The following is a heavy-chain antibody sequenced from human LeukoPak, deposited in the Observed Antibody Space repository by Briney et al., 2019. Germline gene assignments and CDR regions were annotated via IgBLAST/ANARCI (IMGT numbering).Heavy chain of an antibody. V-gene: IGHV3-74*01. CDR3: ARDYSTVTTFFDY. Sequence: QPGGSLRLSCAASGFTFSSYEVNWVRQAPGKGLVWVSRVNGDGSSTDYADSVKGRFTISRDNAKNSLYLQMNSLRAEDTAVYYCARDYSTVTTFFDYWGQGTLVTVSS. J-gene: IGHJ4*02. CDR1: GFTFSSYE. CDR2: VNGDGSST. D-gene: IGHD4-17*01.